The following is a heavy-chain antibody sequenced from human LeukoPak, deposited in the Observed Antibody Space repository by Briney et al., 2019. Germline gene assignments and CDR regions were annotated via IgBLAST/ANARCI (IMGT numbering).Heavy chain of an antibody. J-gene: IGHJ4*02. Sequence: GGSLRLSCVASGFTISTYWMHWVRQAPGKGLVWVSRINSDGSATSYADSVMVRFTISRDSAKNTLYLQMNSLRAEDTAVYYCARGNKWSFDSWGQGALVTVSS. CDR2: INSDGSAT. CDR1: GFTISTYW. V-gene: IGHV3-74*01. CDR3: ARGNKWSFDS. D-gene: IGHD2-15*01.